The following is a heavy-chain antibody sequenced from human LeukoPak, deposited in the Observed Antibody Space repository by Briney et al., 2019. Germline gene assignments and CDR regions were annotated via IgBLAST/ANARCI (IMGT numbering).Heavy chain of an antibody. CDR3: AKVDCGDTGCRRFDL. J-gene: IGHJ2*01. D-gene: IGHD2-21*01. Sequence: PGGSLRLSCAASGFTFSNYAMNRVRQAPGKGLEWVSGITDTGANTYYADSVKGRFTISRDNSKNTLYLQMNSLRADDTAVYYCAKVDCGDTGCRRFDLWGRGTLVTVSS. V-gene: IGHV3-23*01. CDR1: GFTFSNYA. CDR2: ITDTGANT.